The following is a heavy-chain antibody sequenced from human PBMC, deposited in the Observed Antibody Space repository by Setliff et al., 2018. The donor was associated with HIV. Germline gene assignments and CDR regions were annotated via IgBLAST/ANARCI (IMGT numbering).Heavy chain of an antibody. CDR3: AKIGLGRHGGNSFHY. CDR2: ISGSGGST. Sequence: GSLRLSCATSGFTFSSYAMSWVRQAPGKGLEWASTISGSGGSTYYADSVKGRFTISRDNSKNTLYLQMNSLRAADTAVYYCAKIGLGRHGGNSFHYWSQGTLVTVS. V-gene: IGHV3-23*01. J-gene: IGHJ4*02. D-gene: IGHD2-21*02. CDR1: GFTFSSYA.